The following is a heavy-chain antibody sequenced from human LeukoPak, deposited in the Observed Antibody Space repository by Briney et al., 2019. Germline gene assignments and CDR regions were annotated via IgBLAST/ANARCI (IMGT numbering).Heavy chain of an antibody. CDR3: ARDLYDDFWSGDY. D-gene: IGHD3-3*01. CDR1: GYTFTGYY. V-gene: IGHV1-2*06. CDR2: INPNSGGT. J-gene: IGHJ4*02. Sequence: VASVKVSCKASGYTFTGYYMHWVRQAPGQGLEWMGRINPNSGGTNYAQKFQGRVTMTRDTSISTAYMELGRLRSDDTAVYYCARDLYDDFWSGDYWGQGTLVTVSS.